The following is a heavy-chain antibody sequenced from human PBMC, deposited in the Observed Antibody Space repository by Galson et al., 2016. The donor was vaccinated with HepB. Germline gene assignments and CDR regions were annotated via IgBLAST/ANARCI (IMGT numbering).Heavy chain of an antibody. CDR2: INPSGGST. CDR1: GYTFTSFY. Sequence: SVKVSCKASGYTFTSFYMHWVRQAPGQGLEWMGIINPSGGSTSYAQRFQGRVTMTRDTSTSTVYMELSSLRSEDTAMYYCARDIAAADDGDPNGAFDIWGQGTMVTVSS. V-gene: IGHV1-46*03. D-gene: IGHD4-17*01. CDR3: ARDIAAADDGDPNGAFDI. J-gene: IGHJ3*02.